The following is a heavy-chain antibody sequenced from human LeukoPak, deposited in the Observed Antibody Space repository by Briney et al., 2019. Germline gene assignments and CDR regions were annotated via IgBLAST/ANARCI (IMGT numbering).Heavy chain of an antibody. J-gene: IGHJ4*02. CDR1: GFTFSSYG. Sequence: GCLRLSCAASGFTFSSYGMHWVRQAPGKGLEWVAFIRYDGSNKYYADSVKGRFTISRDNSKNTLYLQMNSLRAEDTAVYYCARTPTVVAALDYWGQGTLVTVSS. CDR2: IRYDGSNK. D-gene: IGHD2-15*01. V-gene: IGHV3-30*02. CDR3: ARTPTVVAALDY.